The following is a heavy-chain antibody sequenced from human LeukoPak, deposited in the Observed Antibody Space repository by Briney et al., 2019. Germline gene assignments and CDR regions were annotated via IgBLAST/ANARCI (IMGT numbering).Heavy chain of an antibody. CDR2: IIAIFGTT. CDR1: GGTFRSNA. V-gene: IGHV1-69*01. CDR3: ARDQYYKSSGGFDY. Sequence: SVKVSCKASGGTFRSNAISWVPQAPGQGLEWMGEIIAIFGTTNYAQKFQGRVTITADESTGTVYMELSSLISEDTAVYYCARDQYYKSSGGFDYWGQGTLVTVSS. D-gene: IGHD3-10*01. J-gene: IGHJ4*02.